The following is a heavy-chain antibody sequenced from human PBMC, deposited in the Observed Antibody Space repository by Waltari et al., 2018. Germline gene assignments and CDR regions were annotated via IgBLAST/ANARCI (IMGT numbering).Heavy chain of an antibody. Sequence: QVQLVESGGGVVQPGRSLRLSCAASGFTFSRYGMHWVRQAPGKGLEWVAVIWYDGSNKYYADSVKGRFTISRDNSKNTLYLQMNSLRAEDTAMYYCAKDEAWFDPWGQGTLVTVSS. CDR3: AKDEAWFDP. V-gene: IGHV3-30*18. CDR2: IWYDGSNK. J-gene: IGHJ5*02. CDR1: GFTFSRYG.